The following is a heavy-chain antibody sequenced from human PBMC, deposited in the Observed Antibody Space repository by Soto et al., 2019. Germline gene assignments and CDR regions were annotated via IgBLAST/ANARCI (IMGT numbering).Heavy chain of an antibody. CDR2: IIPIFGTA. CDR3: AGSGSYGEGHAFDI. D-gene: IGHD1-26*01. V-gene: IGHV1-69*06. J-gene: IGHJ3*02. Sequence: SVKVSCKASGGTFSSYAISWVRQAPGQGLEWMGGIIPIFGTANYAQKFQGRVTITADKSTSTAYMGLSSLRSEDTAVYYCAGSGSYGEGHAFDIWGQGTMVTVSS. CDR1: GGTFSSYA.